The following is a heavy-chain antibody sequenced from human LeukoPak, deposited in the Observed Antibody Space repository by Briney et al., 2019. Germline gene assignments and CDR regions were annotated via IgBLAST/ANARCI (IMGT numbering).Heavy chain of an antibody. Sequence: SETLSLTCTVSGDSVTTYCWSWIRQLPGKGLEWLGYVYYSGSATYNPSLKSRVTISVDTSKNQFSLRLSSVTAADTAVYYCARDGSNWSNDYYHGVDVWGQGTTVTVSS. CDR3: ARDGSNWSNDYYHGVDV. J-gene: IGHJ6*02. D-gene: IGHD4-11*01. CDR1: GDSVTTYC. V-gene: IGHV4-59*02. CDR2: VYYSGSA.